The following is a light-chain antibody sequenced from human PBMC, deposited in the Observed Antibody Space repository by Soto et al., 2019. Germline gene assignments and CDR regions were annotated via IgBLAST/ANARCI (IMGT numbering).Light chain of an antibody. CDR1: QSVSSGH. Sequence: EIVLTQSPGTLSLSPGERATLSCRASQSVSSGHLAWYQQKPGQAPRLLIYDASNRATGVPARFSGSGSGTDFTLTISSLEPEDFAVYYCQQRYRWPPITFGQGTRLEIK. J-gene: IGKJ5*01. V-gene: IGKV3D-20*02. CDR2: DAS. CDR3: QQRYRWPPIT.